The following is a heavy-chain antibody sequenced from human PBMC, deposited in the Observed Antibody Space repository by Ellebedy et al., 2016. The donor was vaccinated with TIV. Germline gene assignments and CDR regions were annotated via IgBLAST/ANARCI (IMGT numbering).Heavy chain of an antibody. CDR3: ARGTVQLGGYDGGAFDI. Sequence: SETLSLTXTLAGGSISSGGYYWSWIRHHPGKGLEWIGYIHHTGSTHHNLSLKSRVTISVDTSKNQFSLKLSSVTAADTAVYYCARGTVQLGGYDGGAFDIWGQGTMVTVSS. J-gene: IGHJ3*02. CDR1: GGSISSGGYY. V-gene: IGHV4-31*03. CDR2: IHHTGST. D-gene: IGHD5-12*01.